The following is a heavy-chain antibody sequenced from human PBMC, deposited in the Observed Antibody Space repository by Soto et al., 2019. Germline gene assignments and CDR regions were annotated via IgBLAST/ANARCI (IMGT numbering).Heavy chain of an antibody. J-gene: IGHJ4*02. CDR3: ARDPMVRGVILFDY. V-gene: IGHV1-18*04. CDR2: ISAYNGNT. Sequence: VASVKVSCKASGYTFTSYGISWVRQAPGQGLEWMGWISAYNGNTNYAQKLQGRVTMTTDTSTSTAYMELRSLRSDDTAVYYCARDPMVRGVILFDYWGQGTLVTVSS. D-gene: IGHD3-10*01. CDR1: GYTFTSYG.